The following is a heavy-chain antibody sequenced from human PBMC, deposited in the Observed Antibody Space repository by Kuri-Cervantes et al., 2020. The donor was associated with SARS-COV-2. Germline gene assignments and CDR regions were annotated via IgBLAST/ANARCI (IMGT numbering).Heavy chain of an antibody. Sequence: GGSLRLSCAASGFTFSSYAMHWVRQAPGEGLEWVSGISWNSGSIGYADSVKGRFTISRDNAKNSLYLQMNSLRGEDTALYFCAEASSVGYQLLSFDYWGHGTLVTVSS. V-gene: IGHV3-9*01. J-gene: IGHJ4*01. D-gene: IGHD2-2*01. CDR3: AEASSVGYQLLSFDY. CDR1: GFTFSSYA. CDR2: ISWNSGSI.